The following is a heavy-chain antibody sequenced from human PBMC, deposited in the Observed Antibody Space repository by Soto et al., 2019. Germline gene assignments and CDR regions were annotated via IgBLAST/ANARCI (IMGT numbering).Heavy chain of an antibody. CDR1: GFTFSSYW. CDR3: ARPEDCSSTSCYGSCFDY. D-gene: IGHD2-2*01. J-gene: IGHJ4*02. CDR2: IKQDGSEK. Sequence: PGGSLRLSCAASGFTFSSYWMSWVRQAPGKGLEWVANIKQDGSEKYYVDSVKGRFTISRDNAKNSLYLQMNSLRAEDTAVYYCARPEDCSSTSCYGSCFDYRGQGTLVTVSS. V-gene: IGHV3-7*01.